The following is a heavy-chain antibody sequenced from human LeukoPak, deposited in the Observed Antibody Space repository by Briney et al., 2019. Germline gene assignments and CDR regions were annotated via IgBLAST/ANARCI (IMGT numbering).Heavy chain of an antibody. Sequence: GGSLRLSCAPCVLTLNICATLCPRQAPGKGLEYVSAISSHGGSTTYANSVKGRFTISRDNSKNRLYLQMGSLRAEDMAENSCAKSPFSRSYDACDMWGQGTMVTVSS. D-gene: IGHD3-3*02. J-gene: IGHJ3*02. CDR2: ISSHGGST. CDR1: VLTLNICA. V-gene: IGHV3-64*01. CDR3: AKSPFSRSYDACDM.